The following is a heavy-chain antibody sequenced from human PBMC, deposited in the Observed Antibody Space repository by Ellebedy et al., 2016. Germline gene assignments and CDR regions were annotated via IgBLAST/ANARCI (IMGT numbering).Heavy chain of an antibody. CDR1: GFTFSSYD. D-gene: IGHD6-19*01. V-gene: IGHV3-30*03. Sequence: GESLKISCAASGFTFSSYDVHWVRQAPGKGLEWVAVISYDGSNKFYADSVKGRFTISRDSSNNAVYLQMNSLRPEDTAVYYCARNQAGYYYYGMDVWGQGTTVTVSS. J-gene: IGHJ6*02. CDR2: ISYDGSNK. CDR3: ARNQAGYYYYGMDV.